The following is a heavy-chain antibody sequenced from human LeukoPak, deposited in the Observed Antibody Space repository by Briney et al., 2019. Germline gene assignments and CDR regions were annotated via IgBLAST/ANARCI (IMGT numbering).Heavy chain of an antibody. CDR3: ARVMNPTFYCDY. Sequence: SETLSLTCSVSGYSISSGYYWGWIRQPPGKGLEYIGNVYPSGNTHYHPPLKGRVTISVDTSKNQFSLRLSSGTAADTAVYYCARVMNPTFYCDYWGQGTLVTVSS. CDR2: VYPSGNT. V-gene: IGHV4-38-2*02. J-gene: IGHJ4*02. CDR1: GYSISSGYY. D-gene: IGHD1-1*01.